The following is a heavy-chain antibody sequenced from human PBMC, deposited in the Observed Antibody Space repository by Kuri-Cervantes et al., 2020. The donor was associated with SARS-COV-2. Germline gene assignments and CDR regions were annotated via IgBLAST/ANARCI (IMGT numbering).Heavy chain of an antibody. Sequence: GGSLRLSCAASGFTFSSYEMNWVRQAPGKGLEWVSYISSSGSTIYYADSVKGRFTISRDNAKNSLYLQMNSLRAEDTAVYYCARVDPPLIDSSGLTGIDYWGQGTLGTVSS. V-gene: IGHV3-48*03. CDR1: GFTFSSYE. CDR2: ISSSGSTI. CDR3: ARVDPPLIDSSGLTGIDY. D-gene: IGHD6-19*01. J-gene: IGHJ4*02.